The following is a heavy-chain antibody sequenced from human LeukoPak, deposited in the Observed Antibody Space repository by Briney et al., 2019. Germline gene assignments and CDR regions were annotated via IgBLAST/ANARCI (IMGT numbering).Heavy chain of an antibody. Sequence: SETLSLTCAVYGGSFSGYYWSWIRQPPGKGLEWIGEINHSGSTNYNPSLKSRVTISVDTSKNQFSLKLSSVTAADTAVYYCARVVTGIAVAGVFDYWGQGTLVTVSS. V-gene: IGHV4-34*01. D-gene: IGHD6-13*01. CDR2: INHSGST. J-gene: IGHJ4*02. CDR3: ARVVTGIAVAGVFDY. CDR1: GGSFSGYY.